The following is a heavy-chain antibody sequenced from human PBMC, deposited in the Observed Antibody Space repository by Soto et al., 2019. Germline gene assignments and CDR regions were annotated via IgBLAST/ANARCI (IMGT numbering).Heavy chain of an antibody. CDR1: AGFLSRYY. CDR2: ISYTVDA. V-gene: IGHV4-59*01. D-gene: IGHD5-18*01. CDR3: VGSLMSRAMESFDY. J-gene: IGHJ4*02. Sequence: HVQLQESGPGLVKPSEPLSLTCSVSAGFLSRYYWGWVRQSPGEGLQWIAHISYTVDASYNPSLKSRVTISLDTSKNQIALRLMSVTAADTAVYYCVGSLMSRAMESFDYWGQGTLVTVTS.